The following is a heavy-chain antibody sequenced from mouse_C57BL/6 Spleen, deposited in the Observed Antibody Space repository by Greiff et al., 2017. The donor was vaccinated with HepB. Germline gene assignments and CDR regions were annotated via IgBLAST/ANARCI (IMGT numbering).Heavy chain of an antibody. CDR1: GFTFSDYG. CDR2: ISSGSSTI. D-gene: IGHD2-1*01. J-gene: IGHJ4*01. Sequence: EVKLMESGGGLVKPGGSLKLSCAASGFTFSDYGMHWVRQAPEKGLEWVAYISSGSSTIYYADTVKGRFTISRDNAKNTLFLQMTSLRSEDTAMYYCARNGNQGAMDYWGQGTSVTVSS. CDR3: ARNGNQGAMDY. V-gene: IGHV5-17*01.